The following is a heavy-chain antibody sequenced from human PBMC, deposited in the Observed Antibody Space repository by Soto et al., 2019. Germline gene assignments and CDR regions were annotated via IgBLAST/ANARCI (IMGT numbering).Heavy chain of an antibody. Sequence: APGKGLEWVAVISYDGSNKYYADSVKGRFTISRDNSKNTLYLQMNSLRAEDTAVYYCAKVNGYSYGFDYWGQGTLVTVSS. CDR2: ISYDGSNK. CDR3: AKVNGYSYGFDY. V-gene: IGHV3-30*18. J-gene: IGHJ4*02. D-gene: IGHD5-18*01.